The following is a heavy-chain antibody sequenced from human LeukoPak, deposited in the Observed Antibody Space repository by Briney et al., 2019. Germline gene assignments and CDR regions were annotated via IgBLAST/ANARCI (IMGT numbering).Heavy chain of an antibody. CDR2: IYYSGTT. D-gene: IGHD6-19*01. V-gene: IGHV4-59*01. CDR1: GGSIGTYY. CDR3: ARDEVGESHWLVPTY. J-gene: IGHJ4*02. Sequence: PSETLSLTCTVSGGSIGTYYWSWIRQPPGKGLEWIGYIYYSGTTNYNPSLESRVTISVDTSKNQLSLKLTSVTAADTAVYYCARDEVGESHWLVPTYWGQGTLVTVSS.